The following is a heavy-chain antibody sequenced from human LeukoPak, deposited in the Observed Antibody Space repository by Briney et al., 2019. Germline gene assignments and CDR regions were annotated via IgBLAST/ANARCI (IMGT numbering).Heavy chain of an antibody. CDR2: IRYDGSNK. CDR3: VVAATLYVGY. D-gene: IGHD2-15*01. CDR1: GFTFSSYG. V-gene: IGHV3-30*02. Sequence: GSLRLSCAASGFTFSSYGMHWVRQAPGKGLEWVAFIRYDGSNKYYADSVKGRFTISRDNSKNTLYLQMNSLRAEHTAVYYPVVAATLYVGYWGKGTLVTVST. J-gene: IGHJ4*02.